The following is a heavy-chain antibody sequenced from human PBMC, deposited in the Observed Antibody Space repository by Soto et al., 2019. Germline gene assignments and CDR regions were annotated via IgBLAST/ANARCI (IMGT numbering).Heavy chain of an antibody. CDR1: GFTFSNAW. Sequence: GGSLRLSCAASGFTFSNAWMSWVRQAPGKGLEWVGRIKSKTDGGTTDYAAPVKGRFTISRDDSKNTLYLQMNSLKTEDTAVYYCTTDSPLNYDFWSGYFCPSVDYHYYGMDVWGQGTTVTVSS. D-gene: IGHD3-3*01. J-gene: IGHJ6*02. CDR3: TTDSPLNYDFWSGYFCPSVDYHYYGMDV. V-gene: IGHV3-15*01. CDR2: IKSKTDGGTT.